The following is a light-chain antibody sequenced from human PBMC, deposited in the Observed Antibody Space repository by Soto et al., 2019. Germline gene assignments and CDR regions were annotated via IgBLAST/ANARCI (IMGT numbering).Light chain of an antibody. CDR3: ASWDDNLNGPV. J-gene: IGLJ2*01. CDR1: SSNIGSNYD. Sequence: QSVLTQPPSVSGAPGQTVTISCAGTSSNIGSNYDVHWYQHLPGTAPKLLIFGYTNRPSGVPDRFSGSKSGTSASLAISGLQSEDEADYYCASWDDNLNGPVFGRGTKLTVL. CDR2: GYT. V-gene: IGLV1-40*01.